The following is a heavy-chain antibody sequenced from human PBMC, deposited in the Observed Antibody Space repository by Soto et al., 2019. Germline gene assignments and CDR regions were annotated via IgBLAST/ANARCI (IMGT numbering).Heavy chain of an antibody. D-gene: IGHD2-15*01. V-gene: IGHV4-4*02. J-gene: IGHJ4*02. CDR1: GDSVSSTNW. CDR3: ATYLTPYTFDY. CDR2: IFPTGTT. Sequence: QVQLQESGPGLVKPSGTLSLTCAVSGDSVSSTNWLSWVRQPPGKGLEWIGEIFPTGTTRYNPSLKSRVNLSVDKSKLQFSLNLNSVTAADTAVYYCATYLTPYTFDYWCQGALVTVSS.